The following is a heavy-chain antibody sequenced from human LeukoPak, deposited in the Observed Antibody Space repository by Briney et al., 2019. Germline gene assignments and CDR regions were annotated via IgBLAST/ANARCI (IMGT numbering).Heavy chain of an antibody. CDR1: GFTFDDYA. Sequence: GRSLRLSCAASGFTFDDYAMHWVRQAPGKGLEWVSGISWNSGSIGYADSVKGRFTISRDNAKNSLYLQMNSLRAEDTALYYCAKARIAVAGGYYFDYWGQGTLVTVSS. V-gene: IGHV3-9*01. CDR2: ISWNSGSI. CDR3: AKARIAVAGGYYFDY. D-gene: IGHD6-19*01. J-gene: IGHJ4*02.